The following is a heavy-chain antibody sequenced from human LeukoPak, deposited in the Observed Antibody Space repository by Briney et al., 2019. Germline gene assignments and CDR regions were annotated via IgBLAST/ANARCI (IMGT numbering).Heavy chain of an antibody. V-gene: IGHV3-21*01. J-gene: IGHJ4*02. CDR3: ARDRTAVRGVINY. CDR1: GFTFSSYS. CDR2: ISSSSSYI. D-gene: IGHD3-10*01. Sequence: MPGGSLRLSCAAPGFTFSSYSMNWVRQAPGKGLEWVSSISSSSSYIYYADSVKGRFTISRDNAKNSLYLQMNSLRAEDTAVYYCARDRTAVRGVINYWGQGTLVTVSS.